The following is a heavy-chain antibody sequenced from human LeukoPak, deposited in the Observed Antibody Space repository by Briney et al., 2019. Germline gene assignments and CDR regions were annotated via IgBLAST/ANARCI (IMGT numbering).Heavy chain of an antibody. D-gene: IGHD2-2*01. CDR3: ARAACSSISCYYGSYFDP. CDR2: INSDGSST. V-gene: IGHV3-74*01. J-gene: IGHJ5*02. Sequence: GGSLRLSCAASGFTFSRYWMHWVRQAPGKGLVWVSRINSDGSSTNYADSVKGRFTISRDNAKNTLYLQMNSLRAEDTAVYYCARAACSSISCYYGSYFDPWGQGTLVTVSS. CDR1: GFTFSRYW.